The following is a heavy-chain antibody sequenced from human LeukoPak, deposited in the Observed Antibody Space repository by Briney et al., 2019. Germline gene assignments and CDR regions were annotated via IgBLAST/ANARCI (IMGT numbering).Heavy chain of an antibody. CDR1: GYSISSGYY. CDR2: IYHSGST. J-gene: IGHJ6*03. CDR3: ARDHKDAGYYYYYMDV. Sequence: SETLSLTCTVSGYSISSGYYWGWIRQPPGKGLEWIGSIYHSGSTYYNPSLKSRVTISVDTSKNQFSLKLRSVTAADTAVYYCARDHKDAGYYYYYMDVWGKGTTVTISS. V-gene: IGHV4-38-2*02. D-gene: IGHD2-15*01.